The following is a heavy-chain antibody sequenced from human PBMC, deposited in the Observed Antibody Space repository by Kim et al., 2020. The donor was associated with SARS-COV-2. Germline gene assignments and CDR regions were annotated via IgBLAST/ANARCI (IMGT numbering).Heavy chain of an antibody. CDR2: IYYSGST. CDR1: GGSISSGGYY. CDR3: ARAMGITNFGVVIVNWFDP. Sequence: SETLSLTCTVSGGSISSGGYYWSWIRQHPGKGLEWIGYIYYSGSTYYNPSLKSRVTISVDTSKNQFSLKLSSVTAADTAVYYCARAMGITNFGVVIVNWFDPWGQGTLVTVSS. V-gene: IGHV4-31*03. J-gene: IGHJ5*01. D-gene: IGHD3-3*01.